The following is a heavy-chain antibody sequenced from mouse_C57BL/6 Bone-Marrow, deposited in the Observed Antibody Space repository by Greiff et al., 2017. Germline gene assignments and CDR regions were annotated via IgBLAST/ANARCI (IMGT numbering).Heavy chain of an antibody. CDR1: GYTFTSYG. CDR2: IYPRSGNT. CDR3: ARVGYYWFAY. J-gene: IGHJ3*01. V-gene: IGHV1-81*01. D-gene: IGHD2-3*01. Sequence: QVQLQQSGAELARPGASVKLSCKASGYTFTSYGISWVKQRTGQGLEWIGEIYPRSGNTYYNEKFKGKATLTADKSSSTAYMALRSLTSEDSAVYFCARVGYYWFAYWGQGTLVTVSA.